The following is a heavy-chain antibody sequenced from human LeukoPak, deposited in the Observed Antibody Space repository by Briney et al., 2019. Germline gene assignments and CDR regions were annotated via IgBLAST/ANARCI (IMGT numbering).Heavy chain of an antibody. V-gene: IGHV3-21*01. J-gene: IGHJ4*02. CDR3: ARGQWFGEFDY. CDR2: ISTSSDYI. D-gene: IGHD3-10*01. Sequence: PGGSLRLSCAASGFTFSSYSMNWVRQAPGKGLEWVSSISTSSDYIYYADSVKGRFAISRDNAKNSLYLQMNSLRAEDTAVYYCARGQWFGEFDYWGQGTLVTVSS. CDR1: GFTFSSYS.